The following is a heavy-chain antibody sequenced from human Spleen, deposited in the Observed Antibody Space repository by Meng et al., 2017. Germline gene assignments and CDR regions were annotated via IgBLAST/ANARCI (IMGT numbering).Heavy chain of an antibody. CDR3: VRNNAYYDFWCGFFPPQYNYGMDV. CDR1: GFTFSTYT. J-gene: IGHJ6*02. Sequence: GESLKISCVASGFTFSTYTMNLVRQAPGKGLELVSSISRSSTYIYSADSVKGRFTIGREDAKNSLYLQMNSLRAEDTAVYYCVRNNAYYDFWCGFFPPQYNYGMDVWGQGTTVTVSS. V-gene: IGHV3-21*01. CDR2: ISRSSTYI. D-gene: IGHD3-3*01.